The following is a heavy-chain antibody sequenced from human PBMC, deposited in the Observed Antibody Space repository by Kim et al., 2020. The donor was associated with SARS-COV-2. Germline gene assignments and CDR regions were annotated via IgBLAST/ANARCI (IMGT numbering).Heavy chain of an antibody. D-gene: IGHD5-18*01. CDR2: INHSGST. J-gene: IGHJ4*02. CDR3: ARSTRRGYSYGPQDRLLDY. V-gene: IGHV4-34*01. CDR1: GGSFSGYY. Sequence: SETLSLTCAVYGGSFSGYYWSWIRQPPGKGLEWIGEINHSGSTNYNPSLKSRVTISVDTSKNQFSLKLSSVTAADTAVYYCARSTRRGYSYGPQDRLLDYWGQGTLVTVSS.